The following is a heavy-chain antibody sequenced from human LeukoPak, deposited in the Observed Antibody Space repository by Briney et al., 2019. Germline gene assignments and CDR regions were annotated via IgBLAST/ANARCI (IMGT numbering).Heavy chain of an antibody. D-gene: IGHD6-6*01. CDR2: ISSSGSTI. CDR3: ARGPGIIIASSSFYYYYYMDV. J-gene: IGHJ6*03. V-gene: IGHV3-11*04. CDR1: GFTFSDYY. Sequence: GGSLRLSCAASGFTFSDYYMSWIRQAPGKGLEWVSYISSSGSTIYYADSVKGRFTISRDNAKNSLYLQMNSLRAEDTAVYYCARGPGIIIASSSFYYYYYMDVWGKGTTVTVSS.